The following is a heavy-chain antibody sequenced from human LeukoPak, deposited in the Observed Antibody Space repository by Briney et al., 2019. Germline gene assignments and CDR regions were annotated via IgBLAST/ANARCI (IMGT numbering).Heavy chain of an antibody. CDR3: ARGYGSGSSY. J-gene: IGHJ4*02. D-gene: IGHD3-10*01. CDR2: INHSGST. Sequence: SETLSLTCAVYGGSFSGYYWSWIRQPPGKGLEWIGEINHSGSTNYNPSLKSRVTISVDTSKNQFSLKLSPVTAADTAVYYCARGYGSGSSYWGQGTLVTVSS. CDR1: GGSFSGYY. V-gene: IGHV4-34*01.